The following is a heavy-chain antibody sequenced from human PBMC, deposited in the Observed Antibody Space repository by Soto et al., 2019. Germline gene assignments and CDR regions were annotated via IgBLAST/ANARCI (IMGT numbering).Heavy chain of an antibody. CDR1: GFTFSNYA. CDR3: AKDYYDSSGYSYFDY. Sequence: PGGSLRLSCAASGFTFSNYAMSWVRQPPGKGLEWVSAISGSGGSTYYADAVKGRFTISRDNSKNMLYLQMNSVKAEDTDGYYCAKDYYDSSGYSYFDYWGQGTQVTVSS. J-gene: IGHJ4*02. D-gene: IGHD3-22*01. CDR2: ISGSGGST. V-gene: IGHV3-23*01.